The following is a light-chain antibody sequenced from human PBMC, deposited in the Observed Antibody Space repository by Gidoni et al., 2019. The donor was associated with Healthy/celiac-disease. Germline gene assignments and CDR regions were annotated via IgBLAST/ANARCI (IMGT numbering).Light chain of an antibody. CDR3: QQDGSSPPRYT. Sequence: EMVLTQSPGTLSLSPGERATLSCRASQSVSSSYLAWYQQKPGQAPRLLIYGASIRATGIPDRFSGSGSGTDFTLTISRLEPEDFAVYYCQQDGSSPPRYTFG. CDR1: QSVSSSY. CDR2: GAS. J-gene: IGKJ2*01. V-gene: IGKV3-20*01.